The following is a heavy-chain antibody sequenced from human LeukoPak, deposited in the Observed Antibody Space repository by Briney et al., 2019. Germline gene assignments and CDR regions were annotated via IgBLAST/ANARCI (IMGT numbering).Heavy chain of an antibody. D-gene: IGHD6-19*01. Sequence: GGSLRLSCAASGFTFRRYWMSWARQAPGKGLEWVSVFYSGGSTYYADSVKGRFTISRDNSKNTLYFQMNSLRAEDTAVYYCARGPGWNYFDYWGQGTLVTVSS. V-gene: IGHV3-66*01. CDR1: GFTFRRYW. CDR3: ARGPGWNYFDY. CDR2: FYSGGST. J-gene: IGHJ4*02.